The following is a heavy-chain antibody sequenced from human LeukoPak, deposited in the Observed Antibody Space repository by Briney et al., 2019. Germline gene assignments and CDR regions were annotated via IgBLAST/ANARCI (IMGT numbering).Heavy chain of an antibody. J-gene: IGHJ3*01. D-gene: IGHD4-23*01. CDR1: GFTFSRYW. CDR2: IDRAASAS. V-gene: IGHV3-74*01. Sequence: PGGSLRLSCAASGFTFSRYWMHCVRHVPGGGLVWVSRIDRAASASTYADSVKGRFTISRDNAKNTLWLQMNSLRADDTAVYYCAGVRAGGNRAFDVWGQGTVVAVSS. CDR3: AGVRAGGNRAFDV.